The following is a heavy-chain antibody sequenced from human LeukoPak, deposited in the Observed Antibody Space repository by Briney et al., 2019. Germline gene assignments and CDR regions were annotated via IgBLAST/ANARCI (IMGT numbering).Heavy chain of an antibody. J-gene: IGHJ4*02. D-gene: IGHD6-19*01. CDR1: GFTFSNYP. CDR2: ISYDGSNE. CDR3: ARDRVEIVVAGTVDC. V-gene: IGHV3-30-3*01. Sequence: QPGRSLRLSCAASGFTFSNYPMHWVRQAPGKGLEWVAVISYDGSNEYYADSVKGRFTISRDNSKNTLYLQMNSLETEDTAVYYCARDRVEIVVAGTVDCWGQGTLVTVSS.